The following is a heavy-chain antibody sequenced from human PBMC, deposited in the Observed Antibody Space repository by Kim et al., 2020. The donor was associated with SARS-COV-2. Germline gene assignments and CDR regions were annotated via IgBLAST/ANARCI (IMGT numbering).Heavy chain of an antibody. CDR1: GFTFSSYG. J-gene: IGHJ6*02. D-gene: IGHD3-3*01. V-gene: IGHV3-30*18. CDR3: AKGPPRLGSYDFWSGYYRGYYYYGMDV. CDR2: ISYDGSNK. Sequence: GGSLRLSYAASGFTFSSYGMHWVRQAPGKGLEWVAVISYDGSNKYYADSVKGRFTISRDNSKNTLYLQMNSLRAEDTAVYYCAKGPPRLGSYDFWSGYYRGYYYYGMDVWGQGTTVTVSS.